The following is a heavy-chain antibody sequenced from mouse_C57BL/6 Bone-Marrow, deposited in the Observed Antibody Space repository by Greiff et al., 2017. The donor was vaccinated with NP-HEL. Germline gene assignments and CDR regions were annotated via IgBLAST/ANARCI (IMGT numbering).Heavy chain of an antibody. Sequence: QVQLQQSGAELARPGASVKLSCKASGYTFTSSGISWVKQRTGQGLAWIGEIYPRSGNTYYNEKFKGKATLTADKSSSTAYMELRSLTSEDSAVYFCTYYYCSSYLDDWGKGTTLTVSS. CDR2: IYPRSGNT. CDR3: TYYYCSSYLDD. J-gene: IGHJ2*01. CDR1: GYTFTSSG. D-gene: IGHD1-1*01. V-gene: IGHV1-81*01.